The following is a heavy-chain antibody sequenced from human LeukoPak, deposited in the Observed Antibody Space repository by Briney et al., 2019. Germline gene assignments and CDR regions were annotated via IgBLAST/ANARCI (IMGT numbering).Heavy chain of an antibody. CDR3: ARVGYSGGWYADY. CDR1: GFVFSGYA. D-gene: IGHD6-19*01. CDR2: ISYDGSNK. V-gene: IGHV3-30-3*01. J-gene: IGHJ4*02. Sequence: PGGSLRLSCAASGFVFSGYAMHWVRQAPGKGLEWVAVISYDGSNKYYAESVKGRFTISRDNSKNTLFLQINSLRAEDTAVYHCARVGYSGGWYADYWGQGTLATVSS.